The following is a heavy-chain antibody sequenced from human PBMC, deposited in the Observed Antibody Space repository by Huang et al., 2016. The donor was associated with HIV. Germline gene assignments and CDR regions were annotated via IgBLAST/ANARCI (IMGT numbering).Heavy chain of an antibody. CDR2: ISYDGSNK. J-gene: IGHJ6*03. V-gene: IGHV3-30-3*01. Sequence: QVQLVESGGGVVQPGRSLRLSCAASSFTFSNYAMHWVRQAPGKGLEWVSFISYDGSNKYYADSGKGRFTISRDNSKNTLYLQMNSLRAEDTAVYYCARDLWLRDLYYYYYMDVWGKGTTVTVSS. CDR3: ARDLWLRDLYYYYYMDV. CDR1: SFTFSNYA. D-gene: IGHD5-12*01.